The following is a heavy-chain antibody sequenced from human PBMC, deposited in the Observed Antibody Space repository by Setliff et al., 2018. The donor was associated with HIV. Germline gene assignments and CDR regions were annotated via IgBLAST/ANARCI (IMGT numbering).Heavy chain of an antibody. Sequence: SVKVSCKPSGGTFSSYAITWVRQAPGQGLEWMGGIIPILGVANYAQKFQGRVTITADKSTTTAYMELSSLRSEDTAVYYCARARRDSYDRGRRNHYYIDVWGKGTTVTVSS. CDR1: GGTFSSYA. CDR3: ARARRDSYDRGRRNHYYIDV. V-gene: IGHV1-69*10. CDR2: IIPILGVA. D-gene: IGHD3-22*01. J-gene: IGHJ6*03.